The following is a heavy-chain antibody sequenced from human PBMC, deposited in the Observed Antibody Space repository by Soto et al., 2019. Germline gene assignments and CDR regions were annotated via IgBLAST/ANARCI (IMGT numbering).Heavy chain of an antibody. CDR1: CGSFSSDSFI. V-gene: IGHV4-31*03. J-gene: IGHJ6*02. CDR2: IYYSGTT. CDR3: ARDHKSLCMDA. Sequence: PSENPALTSSVYCGSFSSDSFIWSWVRQFPGKGLEWIGYIYYSGTTYYNPSLRSRVIMSVDTSKNQFSLKLSSVTAAETAVYYCARDHKSLCMDACVQGAMVT.